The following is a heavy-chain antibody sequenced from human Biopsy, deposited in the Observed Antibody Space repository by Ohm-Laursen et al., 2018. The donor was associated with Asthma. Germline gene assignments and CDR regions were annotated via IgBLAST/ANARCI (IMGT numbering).Heavy chain of an antibody. CDR1: GYILTDLS. Sequence: ASVKVSCKISGYILTDLSMHWVRQAPGQGLEWMGGHDHEEGGTVNAWRFQGRVTMTEDTSTDTAYMELSSLSSDDTAVYYCASDFPKDYARYNFQFWGQGTLVTVSS. D-gene: IGHD4-17*01. J-gene: IGHJ4*02. CDR3: ASDFPKDYARYNFQF. V-gene: IGHV1-24*01. CDR2: HDHEEGGT.